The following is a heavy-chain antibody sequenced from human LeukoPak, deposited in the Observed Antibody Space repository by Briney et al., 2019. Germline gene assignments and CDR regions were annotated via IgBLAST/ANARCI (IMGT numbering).Heavy chain of an antibody. CDR2: ISSSGSTI. D-gene: IGHD3-9*01. V-gene: IGHV3-48*03. CDR3: ARDMGDYDILTGYYSGMDV. J-gene: IGHJ6*02. CDR1: GFTFSSYE. Sequence: GGSLRLSCGASGFTFSSYEMNWVRQAPGKGLEWVSYISSSGSTIYYADSVKGRFTISRDNAKNSLYLQMNSLRAEDTAVYYCARDMGDYDILTGYYSGMDVWGQGTTVTVSS.